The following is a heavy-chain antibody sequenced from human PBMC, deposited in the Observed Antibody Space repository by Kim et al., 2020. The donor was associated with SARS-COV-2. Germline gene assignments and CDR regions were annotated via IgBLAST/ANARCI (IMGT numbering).Heavy chain of an antibody. V-gene: IGHV3-48*02. CDR2: ISTGGGTI. CDR3: ARDPEPELRSEFWYYGMDV. J-gene: IGHJ6*02. CDR1: GFTFRKYN. Sequence: GGSLRLSCVASGFTFRKYNMNWVRQAPGKGLECVSYISTGGGTIYYADSVKGRFTISRDNAKNSLYLRMNALRDEDTAVYFCARDPEPELRSEFWYYGMDVWGQGTTVTVSS. D-gene: IGHD3-10*01.